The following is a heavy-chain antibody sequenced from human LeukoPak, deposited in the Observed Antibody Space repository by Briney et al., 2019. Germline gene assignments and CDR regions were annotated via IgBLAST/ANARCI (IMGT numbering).Heavy chain of an antibody. V-gene: IGHV1-18*01. CDR2: ISAYNGNT. CDR1: GYTFTSYG. Sequence: GASVKVSCKASGYTFTSYGISWVRQAPGQGLEWMGWISAYNGNTNYAQKLQGRVTMTTDTSTSTAYMELRSLRSDDTAVYYCARVYSSGWFVRIQGRNWFDPWGQGTLVTVSS. D-gene: IGHD6-19*01. CDR3: ARVYSSGWFVRIQGRNWFDP. J-gene: IGHJ5*02.